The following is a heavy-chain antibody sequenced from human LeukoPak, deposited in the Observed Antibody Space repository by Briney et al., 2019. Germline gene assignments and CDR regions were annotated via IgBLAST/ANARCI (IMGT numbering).Heavy chain of an antibody. CDR3: ARGHDFWSGYYQGFDP. D-gene: IGHD3-3*01. J-gene: IGHJ5*02. V-gene: IGHV4-59*01. Sequence: SETLSLTCTVSGGSISSYYWSWIRQPPGKGLEWIGYIYYSGSTNYNPSLKSRVTISVDTSENQFSLKLSSVTAADTAVYYCARGHDFWSGYYQGFDPWGRGTLVTVSS. CDR2: IYYSGST. CDR1: GGSISSYY.